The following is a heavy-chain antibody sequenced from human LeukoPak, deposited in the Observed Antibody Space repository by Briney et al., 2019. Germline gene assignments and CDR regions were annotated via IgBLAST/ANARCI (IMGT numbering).Heavy chain of an antibody. V-gene: IGHV4-34*01. CDR3: ARLNLYYDILTGYYEKYYYYGMDV. J-gene: IGHJ6*02. CDR2: INHSGST. D-gene: IGHD3-9*01. Sequence: SETLSLTCAVYGGSFSGYYWSWIRQPPGKGLEWIGEINHSGSTNYNPSLKSRVTISVDTSKNQFSLKLSSVTAADTAVYYCARLNLYYDILTGYYEKYYYYGMDVWGQGTTVTVSS. CDR1: GGSFSGYY.